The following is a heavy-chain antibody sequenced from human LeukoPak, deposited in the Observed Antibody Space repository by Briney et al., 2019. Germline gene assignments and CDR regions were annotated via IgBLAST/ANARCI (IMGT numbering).Heavy chain of an antibody. CDR3: AIQSYARFDP. J-gene: IGHJ5*02. D-gene: IGHD3-16*01. CDR1: GFTFSSYG. V-gene: IGHV3-7*01. CDR2: IQPDGGEQ. Sequence: GGSLRLSCAAPGFTFSSYGMHWVRQAPGKGLEWVGNIQPDGGEQYPVDSVKGRFTISRDNARNSLFLQMNSLRVEDTAVYYCAIQSYARFDPWGQGTLVTVSS.